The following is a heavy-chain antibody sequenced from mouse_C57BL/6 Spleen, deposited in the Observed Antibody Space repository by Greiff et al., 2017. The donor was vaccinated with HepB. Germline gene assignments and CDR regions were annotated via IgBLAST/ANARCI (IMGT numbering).Heavy chain of an antibody. CDR1: GYSFTDYN. J-gene: IGHJ3*01. CDR3: ARGSYCSNPFAY. V-gene: IGHV1-39*01. Sequence: VQLQQSGPELVKPGASVKISCKASGYSFTDYNMNWVKQSNGKSLEWIGVFYPDYGTTSYNQKFKGKATLTVDQSSSTAYMHLNSLTSEDSAVFYCARGSYCSNPFAYWGQVTLVTVSA. D-gene: IGHD2-5*01. CDR2: FYPDYGTT.